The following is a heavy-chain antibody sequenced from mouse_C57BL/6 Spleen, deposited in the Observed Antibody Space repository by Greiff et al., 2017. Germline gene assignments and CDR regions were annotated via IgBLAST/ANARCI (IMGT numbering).Heavy chain of an antibody. J-gene: IGHJ3*01. D-gene: IGHD1-1*01. CDR3: ARGPCPYYYGSIPWFAY. V-gene: IGHV1-52*01. CDR1: GYTFTSYW. CDR2: IDPSDSET. Sequence: QVQLQQPGAELVRPGSSVKLSCKASGYTFTSYWMHWVKQRPIQGLEWIGNIDPSDSETHYNQKFKDKATLTVDKSSSTAYMQLSSLTSEDSAVYYCARGPCPYYYGSIPWFAYWGPGNLVTVSA.